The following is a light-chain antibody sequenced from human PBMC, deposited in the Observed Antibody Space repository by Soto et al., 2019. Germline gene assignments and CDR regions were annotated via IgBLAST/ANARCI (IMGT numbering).Light chain of an antibody. CDR1: QSIFYSSNNKNY. V-gene: IGKV4-1*01. CDR2: WAS. Sequence: DIVMTQSPDSLAVSLGERATISCTSSQSIFYSSNNKNYLAWFQQKPGQPPQLLIYWASTRESGVPDRFSGSGSETDFTLTISSLQAEDVATYYCQQYYSSPTWTFGQGTKVDI. CDR3: QQYYSSPTWT. J-gene: IGKJ1*01.